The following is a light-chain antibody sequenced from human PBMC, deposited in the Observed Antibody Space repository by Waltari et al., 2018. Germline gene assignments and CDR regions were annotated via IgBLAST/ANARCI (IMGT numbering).Light chain of an antibody. J-gene: IGLJ2*01. CDR1: SSNIGSNT. CDR3: AAWDDSLNGVV. CDR2: INN. Sequence: QSVLTQPPSASGTPGQRVTISCSGSSSNIGSNTVNWYQQLPGTAPKLLIYINNKRHSGVPERFSGSKSGTSASLAISGIQSEDEADYYCAAWDDSLNGVVFGGGTKLTVL. V-gene: IGLV1-44*01.